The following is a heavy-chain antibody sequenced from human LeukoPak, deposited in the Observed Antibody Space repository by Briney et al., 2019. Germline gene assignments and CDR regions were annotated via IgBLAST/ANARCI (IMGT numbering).Heavy chain of an antibody. CDR3: ARLSTVGFGELLFDY. Sequence: SETLSLTCTVSGGSISNYYWSWMRQPPGKGLEWIGYIHYSGSTNYNPSLKSRVTISVDKSKNQFSLKLSSVTAADTAMYYCARLSTVGFGELLFDYWGQGTLVTVSS. CDR1: GGSISNYY. J-gene: IGHJ4*02. V-gene: IGHV4-59*12. D-gene: IGHD3-10*01. CDR2: IHYSGST.